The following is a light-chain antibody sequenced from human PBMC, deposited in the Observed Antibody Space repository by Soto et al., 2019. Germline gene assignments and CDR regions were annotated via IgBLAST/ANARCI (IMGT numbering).Light chain of an antibody. Sequence: QSALTQPASVCGSPGQSITISCTGTSSDVGGYDYVSWSQQHPGKAPKFLIYEVTNRPSGISHRFSGSKSGNTASLTISGLQAEDEADYYCTSYTTASTYVFGTGTKVTVL. CDR1: SSDVGGYDY. CDR2: EVT. CDR3: TSYTTASTYV. J-gene: IGLJ1*01. V-gene: IGLV2-14*01.